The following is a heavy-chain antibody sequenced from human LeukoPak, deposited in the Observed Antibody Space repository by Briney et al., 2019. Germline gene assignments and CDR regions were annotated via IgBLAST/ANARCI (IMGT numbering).Heavy chain of an antibody. V-gene: IGHV4-59*08. D-gene: IGHD2-2*01. Sequence: PSETLSLTCTVSGGSISSYYWSWIRQPPGKGLEWIGYIYYSGSTNYNPSLKSRVTISVDTSKNQFSLKLSSVTAADTAVYYCARGHCSSTSCYPYNWFDPWGQGTLVTVSS. CDR2: IYYSGST. J-gene: IGHJ5*02. CDR1: GGSISSYY. CDR3: ARGHCSSTSCYPYNWFDP.